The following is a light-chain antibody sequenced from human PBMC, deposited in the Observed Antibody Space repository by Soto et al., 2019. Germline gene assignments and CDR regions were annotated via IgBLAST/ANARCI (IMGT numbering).Light chain of an antibody. CDR2: GAS. V-gene: IGKV3-15*01. J-gene: IGKJ2*01. Sequence: ETVMTQSPATLSVSPGEGARLSCRASQTVSSNLAWYQQKPGQSPRLLIYGASTRATGIPARFSGSGSGTEFTLTINSLQSEDFAVYYCQQYKNWPHTFGQGTKVDIK. CDR1: QTVSSN. CDR3: QQYKNWPHT.